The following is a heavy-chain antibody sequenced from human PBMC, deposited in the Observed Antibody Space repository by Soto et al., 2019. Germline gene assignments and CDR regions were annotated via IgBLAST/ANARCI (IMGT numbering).Heavy chain of an antibody. J-gene: IGHJ2*01. CDR3: ARRCSSTRWLDV. Sequence: QVQLVQSGAEVKKPAASVKVSCKASVYTFTRDGICWVRQAPGQGLEWVGWISGYNGKTNYAQNLQGRVTMTTETSTSTVYMELRSLGSDDTAVYYWARRCSSTRWLDVWGRGTMVIVSS. CDR1: VYTFTRDG. D-gene: IGHD2-2*01. V-gene: IGHV1-18*01. CDR2: ISGYNGKT.